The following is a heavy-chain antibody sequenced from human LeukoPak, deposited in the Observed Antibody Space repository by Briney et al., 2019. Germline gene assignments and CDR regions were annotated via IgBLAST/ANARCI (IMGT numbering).Heavy chain of an antibody. CDR2: IYTSGST. D-gene: IGHD3-16*01. J-gene: IGHJ5*02. CDR1: GGSISSYY. Sequence: SETLSLTCTVSGGSISSYYWSWIRQPAGKGLEWIGRIYTSGSTNYNPSLKSRVTMSVDTSKNQFSLKLSSVTAADTAVYYCARDWYDYVWGSYRGNWFDPWGQGTLVTVSS. V-gene: IGHV4-4*07. CDR3: ARDWYDYVWGSYRGNWFDP.